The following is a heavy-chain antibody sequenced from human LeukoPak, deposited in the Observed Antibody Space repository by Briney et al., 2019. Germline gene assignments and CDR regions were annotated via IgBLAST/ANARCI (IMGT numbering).Heavy chain of an antibody. CDR2: INSDVSST. D-gene: IGHD2-2*01. CDR3: AREKRYCSSTTCYGLDY. V-gene: IGHV3-74*01. CDR1: GFTFSSYW. J-gene: IGHJ4*02. Sequence: GGSLRLSCEASGFTFSSYWMHWARQAPGKGLVWVSRINSDVSSTTYADSVKGRFTISRDNAKNTLYLQMKSLRAEDTAVYYCAREKRYCSSTTCYGLDYWGQGTLVTVSS.